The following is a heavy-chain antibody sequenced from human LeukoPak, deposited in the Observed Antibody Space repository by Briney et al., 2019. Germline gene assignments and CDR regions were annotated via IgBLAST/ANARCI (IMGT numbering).Heavy chain of an antibody. CDR3: AKDYYGPSGGIDY. CDR1: GFTFSSYG. Sequence: GGSLRLSCAASGFTFSSYGMHWVRQDPGKGLEWVAVIWYDGSNKYYADSVKGRFTISRDNSKNTLYLQMNSLRAEDTAVYYCAKDYYGPSGGIDYWGQGTLVTVSS. D-gene: IGHD3-10*01. V-gene: IGHV3-33*06. J-gene: IGHJ4*02. CDR2: IWYDGSNK.